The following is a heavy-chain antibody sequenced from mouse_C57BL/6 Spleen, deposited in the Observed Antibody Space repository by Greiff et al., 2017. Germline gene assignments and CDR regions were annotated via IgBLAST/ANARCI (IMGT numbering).Heavy chain of an antibody. Sequence: QVQLKQSDAELVKPGASVKISCKVSGFTFTDHTIHWMQQRPEQGLEWIGYFSLRDGTTKYNEKFKGKATLPADKSSSTAYMQLNSRTSDDAAVDFCGRSRYYSSSDGGAMDYWGQGTSVTVSS. V-gene: IGHV1-78*01. D-gene: IGHD1-1*01. CDR3: GRSRYYSSSDGGAMDY. CDR1: GFTFTDHT. J-gene: IGHJ4*01. CDR2: FSLRDGTT.